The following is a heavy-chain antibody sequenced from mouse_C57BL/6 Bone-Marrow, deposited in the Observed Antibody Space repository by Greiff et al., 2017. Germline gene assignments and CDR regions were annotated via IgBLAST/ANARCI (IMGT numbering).Heavy chain of an antibody. CDR1: GYTFTSYW. J-gene: IGHJ3*01. CDR2: IDPNSGGT. CDR3: ASWPVDSSGYWFAY. V-gene: IGHV1-72*01. Sequence: QVQLQQPGAELVKPGASVKLSCKASGYTFTSYWMHWVKQRPGRGLEWIGRIDPNSGGTKYNEKFKSKATLTVDKPSSTAYMQLSSLTSEDSAVYYCASWPVDSSGYWFAYWGQGTLVTVSA. D-gene: IGHD3-2*02.